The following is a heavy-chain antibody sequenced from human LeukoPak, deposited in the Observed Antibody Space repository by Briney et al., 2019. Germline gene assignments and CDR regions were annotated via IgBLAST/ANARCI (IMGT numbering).Heavy chain of an antibody. D-gene: IGHD2-2*01. CDR2: INHSGST. V-gene: IGHV4-34*01. CDR1: GGSFSGYY. J-gene: IGHJ4*02. Sequence: SETLSLTCAVYGGSFSGYYWSWIRQPPGKGLEWIGEINHSGSTNYNPSLKSRVTISVDTSKNQFSLKLSSVTAADTAVYYCARVGYCRSTSCSQDFDYWGQGTLVTVSS. CDR3: ARVGYCRSTSCSQDFDY.